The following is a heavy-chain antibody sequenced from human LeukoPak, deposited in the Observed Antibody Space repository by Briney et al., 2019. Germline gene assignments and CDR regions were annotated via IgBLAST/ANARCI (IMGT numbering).Heavy chain of an antibody. CDR1: GFAFNTKF. Sequence: GGSLRLSCAASGFAFNTKFMHWVRQAPGKGLEWISVIYSGGLTYYSDSVEGRFTISRDNSKNTLYLHMNSMRAEENAVYYCGRDDVTFGGGLESWGQGTLVIVSS. CDR3: GRDDVTFGGGLES. J-gene: IGHJ4*02. D-gene: IGHD3-16*01. V-gene: IGHV3-53*01. CDR2: IYSGGLT.